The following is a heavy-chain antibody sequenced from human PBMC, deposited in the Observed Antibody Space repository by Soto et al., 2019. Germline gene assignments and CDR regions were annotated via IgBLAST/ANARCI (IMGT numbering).Heavy chain of an antibody. CDR3: ARLGFGELGGMWYYGMDV. V-gene: IGHV1-69*13. J-gene: IGHJ6*02. CDR1: GGTFSSYA. Sequence: SVKVSCKASGGTFSSYAISWVRQAPGQGLEWMGGIIPIFGTANYAQKFQGRVTIAADESTSTAYMELSSLRSEDTAVYYCARLGFGELGGMWYYGMDVWGQGTTVTVS. D-gene: IGHD3-10*01. CDR2: IIPIFGTA.